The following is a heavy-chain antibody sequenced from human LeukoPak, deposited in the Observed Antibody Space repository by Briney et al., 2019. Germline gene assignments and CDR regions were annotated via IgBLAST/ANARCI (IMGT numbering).Heavy chain of an antibody. CDR1: GFTVSSNY. D-gene: IGHD3-22*01. Sequence: PGGSLRLSCAASGFTVSSNYMSWVRQAPGKGLEWVSVIYSGGSTYYADSVKGRFTISRDNSKNTLYLQMNSLRAEDTAVYYCARDPPLNYYDSSGYRSGGQGTLVTVSS. J-gene: IGHJ4*02. CDR2: IYSGGST. V-gene: IGHV3-66*01. CDR3: ARDPPLNYYDSSGYRS.